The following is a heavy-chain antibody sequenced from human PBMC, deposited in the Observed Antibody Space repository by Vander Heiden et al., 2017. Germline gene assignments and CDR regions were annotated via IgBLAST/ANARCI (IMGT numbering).Heavy chain of an antibody. Sequence: QVQLQESGPALVKLSETLSLTCTVSNGSLSRGSYCWSWIRQPPGKGLEWIGYIYYSGDTNYNPSLKSRVTISVDRSKNQFSLKLSSVNAADTAVYYCARVRVDATNEAFDIWGQGTMVTVSS. CDR1: NGSLSRGSYC. J-gene: IGHJ3*02. D-gene: IGHD2-15*01. CDR2: IYYSGDT. CDR3: ARVRVDATNEAFDI. V-gene: IGHV4-61*01.